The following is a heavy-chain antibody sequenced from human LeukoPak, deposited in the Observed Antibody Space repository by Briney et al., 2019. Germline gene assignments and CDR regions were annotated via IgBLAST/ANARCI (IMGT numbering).Heavy chain of an antibody. CDR3: ARDTFLGTVWFGRPVFDP. J-gene: IGHJ5*02. D-gene: IGHD3-10*01. Sequence: GASVKVSCKASGGTFSSYAISWVRQAPGQGLEWMGWISAYNGNTNYAQKLQGRVTMTTDTSTSTAYMELSRLRSDDTAVYYCARDTFLGTVWFGRPVFDPWGQGTLVTVSS. V-gene: IGHV1-18*01. CDR2: ISAYNGNT. CDR1: GGTFSSYA.